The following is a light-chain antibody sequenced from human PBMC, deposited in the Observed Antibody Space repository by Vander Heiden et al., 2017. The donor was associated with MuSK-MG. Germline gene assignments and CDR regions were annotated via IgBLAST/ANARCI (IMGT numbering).Light chain of an antibody. CDR3: QQSYKTPMYT. J-gene: IGKJ2*01. CDR1: QSISGF. Sequence: DIQMTQSPSSLSASVGDRVTITCRASQSISGFLNWYQQKPGKAPKLLSYAASNLQSGVASRFSGSGSGTDFTLTSSSLQPEDFATYYCQQSYKTPMYTFGQGTKLEI. CDR2: AAS. V-gene: IGKV1-39*01.